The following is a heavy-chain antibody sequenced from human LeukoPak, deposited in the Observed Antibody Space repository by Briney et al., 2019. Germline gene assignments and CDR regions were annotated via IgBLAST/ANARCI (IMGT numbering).Heavy chain of an antibody. CDR1: GYTFTSYD. CDR2: MNPNSGNT. V-gene: IGHV1-8*01. CDR3: ARGCGGSCYSSGYYGMDV. D-gene: IGHD2-15*01. J-gene: IGHJ6*02. Sequence: ASVKLSCKASGYTFTSYDINWVRQATGQGLEWMGWMNPNSGNTGYAQKFQGRVTMTRNTSISTAYMELSSLRSEDTAVYYCARGCGGSCYSSGYYGMDVWGQGTTVTVSS.